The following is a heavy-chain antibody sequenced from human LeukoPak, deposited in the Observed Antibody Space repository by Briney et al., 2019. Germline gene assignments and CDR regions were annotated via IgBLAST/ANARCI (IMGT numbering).Heavy chain of an antibody. CDR3: ASALSAAAGSY. CDR2: IKQDGSEK. CDR1: GFTFSSCW. J-gene: IGHJ4*02. Sequence: GGSLRLSCAASGFTFSSCWMSWVRQAPGKGLEWVANIKQDGSEKYYVDSVKGRFTISRDNAKNSLYLQMNSLRAEDTAVYYCASALSAAAGSYWGQGTLVTVSS. D-gene: IGHD6-13*01. V-gene: IGHV3-7*01.